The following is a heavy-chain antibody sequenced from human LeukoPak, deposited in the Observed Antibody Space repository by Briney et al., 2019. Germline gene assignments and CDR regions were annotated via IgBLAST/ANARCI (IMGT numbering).Heavy chain of an antibody. CDR2: ISSSSSYI. CDR1: GFTFSSYS. J-gene: IGHJ4*02. V-gene: IGHV3-21*01. Sequence: GGSLRLSCAASGFTFSSYSMNWVRQAPGKGLEWVSSISSSSSYIYYADSVKGRFTISRDSAKNSLYLQMNSLRAEDTAVYYCARGDPYIVGATTGYWGQGTLVTVSS. D-gene: IGHD1-26*01. CDR3: ARGDPYIVGATTGY.